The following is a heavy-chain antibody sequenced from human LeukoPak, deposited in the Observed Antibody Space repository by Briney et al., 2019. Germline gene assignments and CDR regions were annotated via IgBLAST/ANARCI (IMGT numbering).Heavy chain of an antibody. D-gene: IGHD3-10*01. V-gene: IGHV3-23*01. J-gene: IGHJ4*02. CDR2: ISGSGGST. CDR1: GFTFSSYA. CDR3: AKIHYYGSGNYFDY. Sequence: PGGSLRLSCAASGFTFSSYAMSWVRQAPGKGLEWVSVISGSGGSTYYADSVKGRFTISRDNSKNTLYLQMNSLRAEDTAVYYCAKIHYYGSGNYFDYWGQGTLVTVSS.